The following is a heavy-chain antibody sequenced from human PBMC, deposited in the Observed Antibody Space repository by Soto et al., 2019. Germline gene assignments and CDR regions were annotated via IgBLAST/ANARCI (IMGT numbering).Heavy chain of an antibody. CDR2: ISGSGGST. CDR3: VRWELLGWFDP. J-gene: IGHJ5*02. V-gene: IGHV3-23*01. Sequence: PGGSLRLSCSASGFTFSSYAMSWVRQAPGKGLEWVSAISGSGGSTYYADSVKGRFTISRDNSKNTLYLQMNSLRAEDTAVYYCVRWELLGWFDPWGQGTLVTVSS. CDR1: GFTFSSYA. D-gene: IGHD1-26*01.